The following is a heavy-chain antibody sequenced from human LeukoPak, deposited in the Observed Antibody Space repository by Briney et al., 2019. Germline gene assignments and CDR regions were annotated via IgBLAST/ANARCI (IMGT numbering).Heavy chain of an antibody. D-gene: IGHD3-10*01. CDR2: ISGSGGST. Sequence: LGGSLRLSCAASGFTFSSYVMSWVRQAPGKGLEWVSAISGSGGSTYYADSVKGRFTISRDNSKNTLYLQMNSLRAEDTAVYYCTTEFGAPGDYWGQGTLVTVSS. CDR3: TTEFGAPGDY. CDR1: GFTFSSYV. J-gene: IGHJ4*02. V-gene: IGHV3-23*01.